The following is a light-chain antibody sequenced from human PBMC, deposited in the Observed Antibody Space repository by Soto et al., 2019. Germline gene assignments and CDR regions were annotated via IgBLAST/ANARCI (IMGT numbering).Light chain of an antibody. CDR3: SSYTGSSTLYV. CDR2: DVS. J-gene: IGLJ1*01. V-gene: IGLV2-14*03. CDR1: SSDVGDYDY. Sequence: QSVLTQPASVAGSPGQSITLSCTGTSSDVGDYDYVSWYRQQPGKAPKLLIYDVSNRPSEISNRFSGSKSANTASLTISGLQAEDEADYYCSSYTGSSTLYVFGTGTKLTVL.